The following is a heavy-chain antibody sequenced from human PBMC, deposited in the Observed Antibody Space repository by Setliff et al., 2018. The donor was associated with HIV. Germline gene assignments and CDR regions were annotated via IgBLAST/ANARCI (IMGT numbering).Heavy chain of an antibody. J-gene: IGHJ6*03. CDR1: GGSISSRY. CDR2: IYSSGIT. Sequence: SETLSLTCTVSGGSISSRYWSWIRQPPGKGLEWIGYIYSSGITKYSPSLKSRVTISVDTSKNQFSLKLTSVTAADTAVYFCARGAGYSYIDYYYYSMDVWGKGTTVTSP. D-gene: IGHD5-18*01. V-gene: IGHV4-59*11. CDR3: ARGAGYSYIDYYYYSMDV.